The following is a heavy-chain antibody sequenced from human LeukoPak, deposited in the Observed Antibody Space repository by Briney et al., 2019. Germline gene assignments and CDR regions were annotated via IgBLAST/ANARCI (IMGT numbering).Heavy chain of an antibody. CDR1: GDTFTSYG. J-gene: IGHJ5*02. D-gene: IGHD2-15*01. Sequence: ASVKVSCKASGDTFTSYGISWVRQAPGRGLEWRGWISAYNGNTNYAQKFQGRVTMTRDTSISTAYMELSRLRSDDTAVYYCARGLPRYCSGGSCYSRWFDPWGQGTLVTVSS. CDR2: ISAYNGNT. V-gene: IGHV1-18*04. CDR3: ARGLPRYCSGGSCYSRWFDP.